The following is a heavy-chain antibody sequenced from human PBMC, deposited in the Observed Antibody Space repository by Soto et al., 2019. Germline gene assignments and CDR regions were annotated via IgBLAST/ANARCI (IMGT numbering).Heavy chain of an antibody. Sequence: PAETRSLTCTVPGGSISSGGYYWSWMRQHPGKGGDGIGYIYYSGSTYYNPSIKRRVITTVVTSKDEHCLRLSSVTTADTAVYYCARPEFGKFHAHVSWGRGTLVTVSS. J-gene: IGHJ5*02. V-gene: IGHV4-31*03. D-gene: IGHD3-10*01. CDR1: GGSISSGGYY. CDR3: ARPEFGKFHAHVS. CDR2: IYYSGST.